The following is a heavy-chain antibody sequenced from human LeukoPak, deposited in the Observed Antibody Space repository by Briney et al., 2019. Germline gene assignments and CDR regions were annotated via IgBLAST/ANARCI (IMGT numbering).Heavy chain of an antibody. CDR3: ARRAIFGSSPGGFDY. CDR1: GYTFTGYF. CDR2: INPNSGGT. J-gene: IGHJ4*02. Sequence: ASVKVSCKASGYTFTGYFLHWVRQPPGQGLEWMGWINPNSGGTNYAQKFQGRVTMTSDTSISTAYMELSRLKSDDTAVYYCARRAIFGSSPGGFDYWGQGTRVTVSS. D-gene: IGHD3-3*01. V-gene: IGHV1-2*02.